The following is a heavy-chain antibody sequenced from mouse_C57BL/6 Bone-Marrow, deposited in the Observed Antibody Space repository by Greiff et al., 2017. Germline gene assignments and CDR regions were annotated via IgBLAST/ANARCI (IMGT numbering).Heavy chain of an antibody. Sequence: QVQLQQSGAELVKPGASVKLSCKASGYTFTSYWMHWVKQRPGQGLEWIGMIHPNSGSTNYNEKFKSKATLTVDKSSSTAYMQLSSLTSEDSAVYDCAREANCYYFDYWGQGTTLTVSS. CDR3: AREANCYYFDY. CDR2: IHPNSGST. V-gene: IGHV1-64*01. J-gene: IGHJ2*01. D-gene: IGHD4-1*02. CDR1: GYTFTSYW.